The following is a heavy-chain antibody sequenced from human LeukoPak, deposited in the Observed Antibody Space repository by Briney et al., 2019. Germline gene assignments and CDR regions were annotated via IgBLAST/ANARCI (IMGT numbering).Heavy chain of an antibody. CDR3: AREGPPGCSSTSCYTDY. CDR2: IYTSGST. V-gene: IGHV4-4*07. J-gene: IGHJ4*02. CDR1: GGSINNYY. D-gene: IGHD2-2*02. Sequence: PSETLSLTCTVSGGSINNYYWSWLRQPAGKGLEWIGRIYTSGSTNYNPSLKSRVTISVDTSKNQFSLKLSSVTAADTAVYYCAREGPPGCSSTSCYTDYWGQGTLVTVSS.